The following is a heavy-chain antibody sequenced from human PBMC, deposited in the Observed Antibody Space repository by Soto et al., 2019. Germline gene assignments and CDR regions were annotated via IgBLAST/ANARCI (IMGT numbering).Heavy chain of an antibody. Sequence: QVQLVESGGGVVQPGRSLRLSCAASGFTFSSYAMHWVRQAPGKGLEWVAVISYDGSNKYYADSVKGRFTISRDNSKNTMYLQMNSLRAEDTAVYYCARDESPNYYDSGSLDSWGQGTLVTVSS. CDR1: GFTFSSYA. J-gene: IGHJ4*02. D-gene: IGHD3-22*01. CDR2: ISYDGSNK. CDR3: ARDESPNYYDSGSLDS. V-gene: IGHV3-30-3*01.